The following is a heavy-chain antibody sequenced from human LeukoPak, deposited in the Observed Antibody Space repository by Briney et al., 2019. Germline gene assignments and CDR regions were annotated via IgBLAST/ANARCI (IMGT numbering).Heavy chain of an antibody. CDR2: INPNSGGT. CDR1: GYTLTELS. J-gene: IGHJ4*02. Sequence: ASVKVSCKVSGYTLTELSMHWVRQVPGQGLEWMGWINPNSGGTNYAQKFRGRVTMTRDTSTNTAYMELSRLRSDDTAIYYCARESIIPAARGDYWGQGTLVTVSS. CDR3: ARESIIPAARGDY. D-gene: IGHD2-2*01. V-gene: IGHV1-2*02.